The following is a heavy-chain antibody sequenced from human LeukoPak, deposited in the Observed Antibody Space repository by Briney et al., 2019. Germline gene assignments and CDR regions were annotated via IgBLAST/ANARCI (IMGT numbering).Heavy chain of an antibody. J-gene: IGHJ4*02. CDR2: ISYDGSNK. D-gene: IGHD6-19*01. Sequence: PGGSLRLSCAASGFTFSSYGMHWVRQAPGKGLEWVAVISYDGSNKYYADSVKGRFTISRENSKNTLYLQMNSLRAEDTAVYYCAKDRYSSGLYFDYWGQGTLVTVSS. V-gene: IGHV3-30*18. CDR1: GFTFSSYG. CDR3: AKDRYSSGLYFDY.